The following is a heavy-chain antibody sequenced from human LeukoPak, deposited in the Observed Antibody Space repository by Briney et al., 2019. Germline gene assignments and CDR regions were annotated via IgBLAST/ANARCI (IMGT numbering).Heavy chain of an antibody. D-gene: IGHD6-13*01. CDR2: ISYDGSNK. Sequence: GESLRLSCAASGFTFSSYAMHWVRQAPGKGLEWVAVISYDGSNKYYADSVKGRFTISRDNSKNTLYLQMNSLRAEDTAVYYCARQAAGTDHWGQGTLVIVSS. V-gene: IGHV3-30*04. J-gene: IGHJ4*02. CDR3: ARQAAGTDH. CDR1: GFTFSSYA.